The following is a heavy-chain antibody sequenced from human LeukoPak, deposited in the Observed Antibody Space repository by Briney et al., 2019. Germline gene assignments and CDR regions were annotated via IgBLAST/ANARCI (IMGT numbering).Heavy chain of an antibody. Sequence: GESLQISCKGSGYGFTSYWIGWVRQMPGKGLEWMGIIYPGVSDTRYCPSFQGQVTISADKSISTAYLQWSSLKASDTAMYYCARRYSNDAFDIWGQGTLVTVSS. CDR3: ARRYSNDAFDI. D-gene: IGHD2-15*01. CDR2: IYPGVSDT. V-gene: IGHV5-51*01. CDR1: GYGFTSYW. J-gene: IGHJ3*02.